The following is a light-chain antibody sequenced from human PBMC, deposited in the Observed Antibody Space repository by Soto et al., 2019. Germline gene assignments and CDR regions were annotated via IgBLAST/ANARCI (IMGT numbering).Light chain of an antibody. CDR1: QSISSW. CDR2: DAS. J-gene: IGKJ4*01. V-gene: IGKV1-5*02. Sequence: DIHITQSPSTLSASVGTRVNIICRDSQSISSWLAWYQQKPGKAPKLLIYDASSVESGVPSRFSGSGSGTEFTLTISSLQPDDFATYYCQQYNSYPLTFGGGTKVDIK. CDR3: QQYNSYPLT.